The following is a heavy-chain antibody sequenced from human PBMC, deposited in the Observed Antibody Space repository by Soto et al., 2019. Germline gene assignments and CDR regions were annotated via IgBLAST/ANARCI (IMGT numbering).Heavy chain of an antibody. CDR1: GFTFTNYA. V-gene: IGHV3-23*01. CDR2: SSSSGSRGST. D-gene: IGHD4-4*01. J-gene: IGHJ4*02. Sequence: TGGSLRLSCAASGFTFTNYAMTWVRQAPGKGLEWVSISSSSGSRGSTNYADSVKGRFTTSRDNSKNTLYLQMNSLTVEDTAVYYCATDRDDSRNYVFDYWGQGTRVTVSS. CDR3: ATDRDDSRNYVFDY.